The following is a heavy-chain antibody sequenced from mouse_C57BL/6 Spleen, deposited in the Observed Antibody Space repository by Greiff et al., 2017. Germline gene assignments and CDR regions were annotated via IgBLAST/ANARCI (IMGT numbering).Heavy chain of an antibody. CDR3: ARDYYGSSGYFDV. J-gene: IGHJ1*03. Sequence: VQGVESGAELARPGASVKLSCKASGYTFTSYGISWVKQRTGQGLEWIGEIYPRSGNTYYNEKFKGKATLTADKSSSTAYMELRSLTSEDSAVYFCARDYYGSSGYFDVWGTGTTVTVSS. CDR2: IYPRSGNT. D-gene: IGHD1-1*01. CDR1: GYTFTSYG. V-gene: IGHV1-81*01.